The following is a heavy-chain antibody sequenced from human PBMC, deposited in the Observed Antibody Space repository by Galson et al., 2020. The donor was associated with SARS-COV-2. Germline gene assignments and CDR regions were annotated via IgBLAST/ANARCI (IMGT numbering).Heavy chain of an antibody. CDR2: INSNIGGGTT. Sequence: GGPLRLSSAASGFTFATARMNWVRQAPGKGLEWVGRINSNIGGGTTDYAAPVKGRFTIPRDDSKNTLYLQMSRLKTEYTAIYYCIADVPGGYSLYFDYWGQETLVTVSS. J-gene: IGHJ4*02. CDR3: IADVPGGYSLYFDY. CDR1: GFTFATAR. V-gene: IGHV3-15*01. D-gene: IGHD5-12*01.